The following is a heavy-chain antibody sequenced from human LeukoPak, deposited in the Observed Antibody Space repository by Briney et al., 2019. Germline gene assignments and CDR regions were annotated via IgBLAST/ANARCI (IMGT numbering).Heavy chain of an antibody. D-gene: IGHD6-13*01. Sequence: GGSLRLSCAASGFTFSGYSMNWVRQAPGKGLEGVSSISGRSDYIFYADLAKGRFTISRDNAKNSVYLKMNSLRADDRAVYYCASGFPAGTSWGQGTLVTVSS. CDR1: GFTFSGYS. V-gene: IGHV3-21*01. CDR3: ASGFPAGTS. CDR2: ISGRSDYI. J-gene: IGHJ4*02.